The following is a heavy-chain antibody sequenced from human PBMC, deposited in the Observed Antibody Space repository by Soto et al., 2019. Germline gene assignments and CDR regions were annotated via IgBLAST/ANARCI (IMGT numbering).Heavy chain of an antibody. V-gene: IGHV3-7*03. D-gene: IGHD6-13*01. CDR2: IKQDGSEK. J-gene: IGHJ6*02. Sequence: PGGSLSLSCAASGFTFSSYWMSWVRQAPGKGLEWVANIKQDGSEKYYVDSVKGRFTISRDNAKNSLYLQMNSLRAEDTAVYYCARSYSSSWYIYYYYGMDVWGQGTTVTVYS. CDR3: ARSYSSSWYIYYYYGMDV. CDR1: GFTFSSYW.